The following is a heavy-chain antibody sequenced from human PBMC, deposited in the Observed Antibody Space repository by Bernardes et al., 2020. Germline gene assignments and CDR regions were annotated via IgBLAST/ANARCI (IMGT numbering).Heavy chain of an antibody. V-gene: IGHV3-23*01. Sequence: GGSLRLSCAASGFTFSSYAMSWVRQAPGKGLEWVSAISGSGGSTYYADSVKGRFTISRDNSKNTLYLQMNSLRAEDTAVYYCAKGGGRMTTVTIDYWGQGTLVTVSS. CDR2: ISGSGGST. D-gene: IGHD4-17*01. CDR3: AKGGGRMTTVTIDY. J-gene: IGHJ4*02. CDR1: GFTFSSYA.